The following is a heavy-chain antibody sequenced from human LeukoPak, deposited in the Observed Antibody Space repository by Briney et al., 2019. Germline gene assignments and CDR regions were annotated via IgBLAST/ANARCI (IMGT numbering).Heavy chain of an antibody. D-gene: IGHD3-22*01. CDR1: GFTFSSYE. Sequence: PGGSLRLSCAASGFTFSSYEMNWVRQAPGKGLEWVSYISSSGSTIYYADSVKGRFTISRDNAKNTLYLQMNSLRAEDTAVYYCARVSSGYYWDWYFDLWGRGTLVTVSS. CDR2: ISSSGSTI. CDR3: ARVSSGYYWDWYFDL. J-gene: IGHJ2*01. V-gene: IGHV3-48*03.